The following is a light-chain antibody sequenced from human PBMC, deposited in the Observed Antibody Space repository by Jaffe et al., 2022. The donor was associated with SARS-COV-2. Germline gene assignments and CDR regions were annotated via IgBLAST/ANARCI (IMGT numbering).Light chain of an antibody. CDR1: QSISSW. CDR3: QQYNSYLYT. CDR2: KAS. Sequence: DIQMTQSPSTLSASVGDRVTITCRASQSISSWLAWYQQKPGKAPKVLIYKASSLESGAPSRFSGSGSGTEFTLTISSLQPDDFATYYCQQYNSYLYTFGQGTKLEIK. J-gene: IGKJ2*01. V-gene: IGKV1-5*03.